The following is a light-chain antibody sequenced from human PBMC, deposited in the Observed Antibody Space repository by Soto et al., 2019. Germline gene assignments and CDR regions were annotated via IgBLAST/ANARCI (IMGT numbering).Light chain of an antibody. V-gene: IGKV3-20*01. Sequence: EIVLTQSPGTLSLSPGERATLSCRASENVYINSLAWYQQKSGQPPRLLIYGAATRASAVPDRFSGSGSGADFALTITRLEPEDFAVYYCQQYGTSPLTFGPGTRVDMK. CDR2: GAA. CDR1: ENVYINS. CDR3: QQYGTSPLT. J-gene: IGKJ3*01.